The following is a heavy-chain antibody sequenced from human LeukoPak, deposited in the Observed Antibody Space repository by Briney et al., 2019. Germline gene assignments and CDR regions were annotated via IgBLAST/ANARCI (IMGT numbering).Heavy chain of an antibody. CDR3: ARASSKQLAGYLPDGFDI. V-gene: IGHV3-11*05. Sequence: GGSLRLSCAASGFTFSDYYMTWIRQAPGKGLEWVSYISSSSSHTNYADSVKGRFTISRDNAKNSLYLQMNSLRAEDTAVYYCARASSKQLAGYLPDGFDIWGQGTMVTVSS. CDR1: GFTFSDYY. J-gene: IGHJ3*02. CDR2: ISSSSSHT. D-gene: IGHD3-9*01.